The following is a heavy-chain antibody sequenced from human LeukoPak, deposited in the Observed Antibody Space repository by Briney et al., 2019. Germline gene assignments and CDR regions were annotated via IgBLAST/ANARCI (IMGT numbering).Heavy chain of an antibody. CDR3: ARERQQLARSLDY. D-gene: IGHD6-13*01. V-gene: IGHV3-11*04. J-gene: IGHJ4*02. Sequence: GGSLRLSCAASGFTFSDYYMSWIRQAPGKGLEWVSYISSSGATIYYADSVKGRFTISRDNAKNSLYLQMNSLRAEDTAIYYCARERQQLARSLDYWGQGTLVTISS. CDR1: GFTFSDYY. CDR2: ISSSGATI.